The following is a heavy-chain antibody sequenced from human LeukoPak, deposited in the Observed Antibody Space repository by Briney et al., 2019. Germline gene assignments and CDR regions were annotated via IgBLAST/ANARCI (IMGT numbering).Heavy chain of an antibody. J-gene: IGHJ4*02. CDR2: IRSKANSYAT. D-gene: IGHD3-10*01. CDR3: TRLGYGSGSYPAY. V-gene: IGHV3-73*01. CDR1: GFTFSSYT. Sequence: GGSLRLSCAASGFTFSSYTMNWVRQAPGKGLEWVGRIRSKANSYATAYAASVKGRFTISRDDSKNTAYLQMNSLKTEDTAVYYCTRLGYGSGSYPAYWGQGTLVTVSS.